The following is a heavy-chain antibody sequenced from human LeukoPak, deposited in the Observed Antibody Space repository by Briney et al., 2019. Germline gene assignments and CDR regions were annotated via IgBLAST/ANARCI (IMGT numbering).Heavy chain of an antibody. D-gene: IGHD3-22*01. J-gene: IGHJ4*02. CDR1: GYTVSTNY. Sequence: GGSLRLSCAASGYTVSTNYMSWVRQAPGKGLEWVSVIYSGGRTYYADSVKGRFTISRDNSKNTLYLQMNSLRAEDTALYYCARESNSGYYLSYWGQGTQVAVSS. CDR3: ARESNSGYYLSY. CDR2: IYSGGRT. V-gene: IGHV3-66*01.